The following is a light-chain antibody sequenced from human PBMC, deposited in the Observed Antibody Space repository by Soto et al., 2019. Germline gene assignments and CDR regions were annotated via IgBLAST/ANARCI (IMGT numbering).Light chain of an antibody. CDR3: QQYPT. CDR1: QSVSSSY. CDR2: GAS. V-gene: IGKV3-20*01. J-gene: IGKJ1*01. Sequence: EIVLTQSPGTLSLSPGERATLSCRASQSVSSSYLAWYQQKPGQAPRLLIYGASSRATGIPDRFSGSGSGTDFTLTISRLEPEDFAVYYCQQYPTFGQGTKVDIK.